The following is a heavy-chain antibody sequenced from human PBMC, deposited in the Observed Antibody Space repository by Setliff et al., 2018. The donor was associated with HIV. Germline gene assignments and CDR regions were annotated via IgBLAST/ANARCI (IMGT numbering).Heavy chain of an antibody. Sequence: SETLSLTCTVSGDSINSNFWTWVRQSPRKGLEWIGYISSNWAAWYNPSLNSRVTMSIETSKIHFSLTLSSVSGADTALYFCARGGKRAFDIWGQGAMVTVSS. CDR2: ISSNWAA. CDR1: GDSINSNF. J-gene: IGHJ3*02. V-gene: IGHV4-59*01. CDR3: ARGGKRAFDI.